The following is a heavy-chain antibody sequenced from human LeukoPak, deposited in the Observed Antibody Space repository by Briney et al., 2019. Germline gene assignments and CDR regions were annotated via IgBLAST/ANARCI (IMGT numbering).Heavy chain of an antibody. Sequence: GASVKVSCKASGYTFTSYGISWVRQAPGQGLEWMGWISAYNGNTNYAQKLQGRVTMTTDTSTSTAYMELRSLRSDDTAVYYCARRVRITMVRGVMLGDAFDIWGQGTMVTVSS. CDR1: GYTFTSYG. CDR2: ISAYNGNT. J-gene: IGHJ3*02. CDR3: ARRVRITMVRGVMLGDAFDI. V-gene: IGHV1-18*01. D-gene: IGHD3-10*01.